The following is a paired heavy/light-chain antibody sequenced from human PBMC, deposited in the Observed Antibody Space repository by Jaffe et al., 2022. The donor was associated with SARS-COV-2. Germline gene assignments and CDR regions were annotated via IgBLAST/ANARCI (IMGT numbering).Light chain of an antibody. CDR3: QRYGTSSIT. Sequence: ELVLTQSPGTLSLSPGDRATLSCRASQSILITDLAWYQQKPGQPPRLLIYGASSRATGVPDKFSGSASGSDFTLSISRLEPEDFGVYYCQRYGTSSITFGQGTRLEIK. CDR2: GAS. V-gene: IGKV3-20*01. J-gene: IGKJ5*01. CDR1: QSILITD.
Heavy chain of an antibody. J-gene: IGHJ6*02. CDR1: GVSITETTHY. V-gene: IGHV4-39*01. CDR3: ARHNRESSYYYPMDV. Sequence: QLQLQESGPGLVKPSETVSLTCTVSGVSITETTHYWGWIRQPPGKGLEWIGSIYHPVTTFYNPSLESRVTISLDTSKNQFSLTLTSVAAADTAVYYCARHNRESSYYYPMDVWGQGTRVTVSS. CDR2: IYHPVTT. D-gene: IGHD3-10*01.